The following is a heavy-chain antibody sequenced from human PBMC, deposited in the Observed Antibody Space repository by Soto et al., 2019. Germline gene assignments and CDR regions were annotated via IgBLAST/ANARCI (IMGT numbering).Heavy chain of an antibody. CDR2: MNPNSGNT. Sequence: ASVKVSRKASGYTFTSYDINWVRQATGQGLEWMGWMNPNSGNTGSAQKFQGRDTMTRNTSISTAYMELSSLTSEDTAIYYCARGLGRTSRPDYWGQGTLVTVSS. J-gene: IGHJ4*02. D-gene: IGHD1-1*01. V-gene: IGHV1-8*01. CDR3: ARGLGRTSRPDY. CDR1: GYTFTSYD.